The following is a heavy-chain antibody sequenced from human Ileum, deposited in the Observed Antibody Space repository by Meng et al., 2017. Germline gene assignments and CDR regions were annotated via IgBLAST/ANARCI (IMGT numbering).Heavy chain of an antibody. CDR1: VGSISSSAYS. CDR2: IYQVGST. CDR3: ASSTSGPELNY. J-gene: IGHJ4*02. V-gene: IGHV4-30-2*01. Sequence: HLQLPESGSGLVTSSQTLSLTCTVSVGSISSSAYSWTWIRQPPGKGLEWIGYIYQVGSTNYNPSLKSRVTIFVDTSKNQFSLKLTSVTAADTAVYYWASSTSGPELNYWGQGTLVTVSS. D-gene: IGHD2/OR15-2a*01.